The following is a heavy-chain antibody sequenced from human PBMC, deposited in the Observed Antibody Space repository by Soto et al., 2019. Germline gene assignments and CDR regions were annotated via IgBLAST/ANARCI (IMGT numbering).Heavy chain of an antibody. CDR1: GGTFSSYA. V-gene: IGHV1-69*01. CDR2: IIPIFGTA. J-gene: IGHJ6*02. D-gene: IGHD2-15*01. CDR3: ARAQGGSSSLDIYYDYYYGMDV. Sequence: QGQLVQSGAEVKNPGSSVKVSCKAPGGTFSSYAISWVRQAPGQGLEWMGGIIPIFGTAKYAQIVQGRVTITADESTSTGSRELSSLRSEDTAVYYCARAQGGSSSLDIYYDYYYGMDVWGQGTTVTVS.